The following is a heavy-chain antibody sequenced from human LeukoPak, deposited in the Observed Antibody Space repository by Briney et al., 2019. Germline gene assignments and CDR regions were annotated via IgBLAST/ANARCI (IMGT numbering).Heavy chain of an antibody. CDR2: IIPIFGTA. Sequence: SVKVSCKASGGIFSSYAISWVRQAPGQGLEWMGGIIPIFGTANYAQKFQGRVTITADESTSTAYMELSSLRSEDTAVYYCARGRTEYYSYTYYYGMDVWGQGTTVTVSS. J-gene: IGHJ6*02. CDR3: ARGRTEYYSYTYYYGMDV. CDR1: GGIFSSYA. D-gene: IGHD2/OR15-2a*01. V-gene: IGHV1-69*13.